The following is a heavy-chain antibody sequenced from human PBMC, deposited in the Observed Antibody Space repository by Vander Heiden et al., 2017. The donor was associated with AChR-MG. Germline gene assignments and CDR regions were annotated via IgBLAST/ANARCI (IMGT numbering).Heavy chain of an antibody. D-gene: IGHD3-22*01. Sequence: EVQLVESGGGLVQPGGSLRLSCAASGFTFSSYEMNWVRQAPGKGLEWVSYISSSGSNIYYADSVKGRFTISRDNAKNSLYLQMKSLRAEETAVYYCARTHYYDSSGYYYVGWFDPWGQGTLVTVSS. CDR1: GFTFSSYE. J-gene: IGHJ5*02. CDR3: ARTHYYDSSGYYYVGWFDP. V-gene: IGHV3-48*03. CDR2: ISSSGSNI.